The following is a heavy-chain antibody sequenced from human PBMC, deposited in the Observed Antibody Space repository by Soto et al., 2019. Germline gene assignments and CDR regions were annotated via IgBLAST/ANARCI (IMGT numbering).Heavy chain of an antibody. Sequence: PGGSLRLSCAGSGFTFGTAWINWVRQAPGKWLEWVGRIKSKIDGGTTDFAASVKGRFAISRDDSTDMVYLQMNSLKPEDTAMYYCTTDSLFTMILVRFDFWGHGTQVTVSS. CDR3: TTDSLFTMILVRFDF. J-gene: IGHJ4*01. CDR2: IKSKIDGGTT. V-gene: IGHV3-15*07. CDR1: GFTFGTAW. D-gene: IGHD3-22*01.